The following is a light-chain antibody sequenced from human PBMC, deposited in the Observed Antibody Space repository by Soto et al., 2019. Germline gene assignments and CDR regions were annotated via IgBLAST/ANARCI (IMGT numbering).Light chain of an antibody. CDR3: QQRSNWPPT. V-gene: IGKV3-11*01. J-gene: IGKJ1*01. Sequence: EIVLTQSPATLSLSPGERATLSCRASQSVSSYLAWYQQKPGQAPRLLIYDASNRATGIPARFSGSGSGTDFALTISSLEPDDFAVYYCQQRSNWPPTFGQGTKVDI. CDR1: QSVSSY. CDR2: DAS.